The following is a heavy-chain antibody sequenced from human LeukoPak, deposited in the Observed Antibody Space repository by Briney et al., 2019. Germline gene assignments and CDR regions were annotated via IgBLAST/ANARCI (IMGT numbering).Heavy chain of an antibody. CDR3: AKHSGQGDLNY. J-gene: IGHJ4*02. CDR2: IDSSGIGT. V-gene: IGHV3-23*01. CDR1: GFTFNNYA. Sequence: GGSLRLSCETSGFTFNNYAMSWVRQAPGKGLEWVSAIDSSGIGTFYADSVKGRFTISRDISRNAVYLQMNSLRGEDTAIYSCAKHSGQGDLNYWGQGALVTVSS. D-gene: IGHD6-19*01.